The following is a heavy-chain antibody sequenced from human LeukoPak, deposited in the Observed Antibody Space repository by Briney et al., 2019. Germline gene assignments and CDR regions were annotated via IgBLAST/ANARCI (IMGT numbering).Heavy chain of an antibody. CDR3: ARDPAGYCSGGSCFDY. D-gene: IGHD2-15*01. V-gene: IGHV3-48*03. CDR1: GFTFSSYE. Sequence: GGSLRLSCAASGFTFSSYEMNRVRQAPGKGLEWVSYISSSGSTIYYADSVKGRFTISRDNAKNSLYLQMNSLRAEDTAVYYCARDPAGYCSGGSCFDYWGQGTLVTVSS. CDR2: ISSSGSTI. J-gene: IGHJ4*02.